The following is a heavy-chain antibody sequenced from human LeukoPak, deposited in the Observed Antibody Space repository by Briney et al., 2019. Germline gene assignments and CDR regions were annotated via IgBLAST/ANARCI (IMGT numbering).Heavy chain of an antibody. CDR3: ARGSLGYCSGGSCYFDY. CDR1: GFTFDDYA. CDR2: ISWNSGSI. D-gene: IGHD2-15*01. Sequence: GGSLRLSCAASGFTFDDYAMHWVRQDPGKGLEWVSGISWNSGSIGYADSVKGRFTISRDNAKNSLYLQMNSLRAEDMALYYCARGSLGYCSGGSCYFDYWGQGTLVTVSS. J-gene: IGHJ4*02. V-gene: IGHV3-9*03.